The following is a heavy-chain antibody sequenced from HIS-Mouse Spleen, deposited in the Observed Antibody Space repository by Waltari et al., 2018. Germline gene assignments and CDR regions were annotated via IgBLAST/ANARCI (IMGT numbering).Heavy chain of an antibody. J-gene: IGHJ4*02. V-gene: IGHV3-23*01. CDR3: AKDRQWLVRIYFDY. CDR1: GFPFSSYA. D-gene: IGHD6-19*01. CDR2: ISGSGGST. Sequence: EVQLLESGGGLVQPGGSLRLSCAASGFPFSSYAMTWVRQAPGKGLEWVSAISGSGGSTYYADSVKGRFTISRDNSKNTLYLQMNSLRAEDTAVYYCAKDRQWLVRIYFDYWGQGTLVTVSS.